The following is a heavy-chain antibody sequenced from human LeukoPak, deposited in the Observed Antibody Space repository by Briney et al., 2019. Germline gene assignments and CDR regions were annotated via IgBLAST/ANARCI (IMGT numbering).Heavy chain of an antibody. CDR1: GFTFSSYA. J-gene: IGHJ3*02. D-gene: IGHD1-26*01. V-gene: IGHV3-30*04. Sequence: GGSLRLSCAASGFTFSSYAMHWVRQAPGKGLEWVAVISYDGSNKYYADSVKGRFTISRDNSKNTLYLQMNSLRAEDTAVYYCARDPVGATHGAFDIWGQGTMVTVSS. CDR2: ISYDGSNK. CDR3: ARDPVGATHGAFDI.